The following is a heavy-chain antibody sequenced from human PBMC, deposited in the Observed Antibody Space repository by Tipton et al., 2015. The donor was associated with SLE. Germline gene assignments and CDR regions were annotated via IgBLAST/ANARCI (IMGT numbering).Heavy chain of an antibody. CDR3: ARESFTNDFYYYMDV. Sequence: TLSLTCTVSGVSVTNYYWSWIRQPPGKRLEWIGFIQGRENTNYNPSLESRVTISVDTSKNQFSLQLTSVTASDTTIYYCARESFTNDFYYYMDVWRKGTTVTVSS. V-gene: IGHV4-59*02. D-gene: IGHD2-8*01. CDR2: IQGRENT. J-gene: IGHJ6*03. CDR1: GVSVTNYY.